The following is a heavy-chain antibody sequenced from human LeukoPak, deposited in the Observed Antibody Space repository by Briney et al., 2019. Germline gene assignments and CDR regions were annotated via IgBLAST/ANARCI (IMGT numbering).Heavy chain of an antibody. CDR1: GFTFSDYY. D-gene: IGHD3-10*01. CDR3: ARDLGSVY. Sequence: GGSLRLSCTASGFTFSDYYMSWIRRAPGKGLEWVSYISSGDSTIYYVASVKGRFTMSRDNDKNSLYLQMNSLRAEDTAVYHCARDLGSVYWGQGTLVTVSS. V-gene: IGHV3-11*01. J-gene: IGHJ4*02. CDR2: ISSGDSTI.